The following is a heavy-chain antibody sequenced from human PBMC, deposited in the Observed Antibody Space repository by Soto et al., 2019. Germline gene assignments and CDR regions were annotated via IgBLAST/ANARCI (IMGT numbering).Heavy chain of an antibody. J-gene: IGHJ4*02. CDR2: IKSKSDGEAT. Sequence: EVQLVESGGGLVKPGGSLRLSCAASGFTFTNAWMTWVRQAPGKGLEWVGRIKSKSDGEATDYAAPVKGRFSISRDDSKDTLYLQMNSLDLEDTAMYYCARMRYCSGGRCAGASDYWGQGTLVTVSS. CDR1: GFTFTNAW. D-gene: IGHD2-15*01. V-gene: IGHV3-15*01. CDR3: ARMRYCSGGRCAGASDY.